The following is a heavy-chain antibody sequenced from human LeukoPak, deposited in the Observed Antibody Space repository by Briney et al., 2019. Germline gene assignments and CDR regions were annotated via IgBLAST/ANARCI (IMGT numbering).Heavy chain of an antibody. V-gene: IGHV4-59*01. CDR1: GGSISSYY. CDR2: IYYSGST. Sequence: SSETLSLTCTVSGGSISSYYWSRIRQPPGKGLEWIGYIYYSGSTNYNPSLKSRVTISVDTSKNQFSLKLSSVTAADTAVYYCARDTHYYDSSGVDAFDIWGHGTMLTVPS. J-gene: IGHJ3*02. CDR3: ARDTHYYDSSGVDAFDI. D-gene: IGHD3-22*01.